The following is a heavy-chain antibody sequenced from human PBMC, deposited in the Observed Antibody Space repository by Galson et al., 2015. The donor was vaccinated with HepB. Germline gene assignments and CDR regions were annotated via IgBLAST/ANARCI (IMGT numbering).Heavy chain of an antibody. CDR2: IRSKANTYAT. J-gene: IGHJ6*02. V-gene: IGHV3-73*01. Sequence: SLRLSCAASGFTFSGSAMHWVRQASGKGLAWVGRIRSKANTYATAYAASVKGRFTISRDDSKNTAYLQMNSLKTEDTAVYYCTRQAHGGDAYYFYAMDVWSQGTSVTVSS. CDR1: GFTFSGSA. D-gene: IGHD3-16*01. CDR3: TRQAHGGDAYYFYAMDV.